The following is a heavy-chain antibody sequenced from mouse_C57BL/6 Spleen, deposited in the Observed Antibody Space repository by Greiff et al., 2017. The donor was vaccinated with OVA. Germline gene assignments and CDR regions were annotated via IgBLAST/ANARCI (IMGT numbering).Heavy chain of an antibody. Sequence: VKLMESGAELARPGASVKLSCKASGYTFTSYGISWVKQRTGQGLEWIGEIYPRSGNTYYNEKFKGKATLTADKSSSTAYMELRSLTSEDSAVYFCARLGYDYAMDYWGQGTSVTVSS. CDR3: ARLGYDYAMDY. CDR1: GYTFTSYG. V-gene: IGHV1-81*01. J-gene: IGHJ4*01. D-gene: IGHD2-2*01. CDR2: IYPRSGNT.